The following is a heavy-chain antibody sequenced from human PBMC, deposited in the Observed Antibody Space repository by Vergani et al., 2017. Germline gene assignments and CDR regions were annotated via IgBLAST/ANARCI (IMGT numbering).Heavy chain of an antibody. CDR1: GYSFTNYW. CDR2: IHPADSDT. CDR3: DRLDGRDSSGSKYFDY. Sequence: EVQLVQSGAEVKQPGASLKISCQISGYSFTNYWIGWVRQMPGKGLEWMGIIHPADSDTRYSPSFQGQVTISVDKSISTAYLQRSSLRASDSAMYYCDRLDGRDSSGSKYFDYWGQGTLVTVSS. D-gene: IGHD3-22*01. V-gene: IGHV5-51*01. J-gene: IGHJ4*02.